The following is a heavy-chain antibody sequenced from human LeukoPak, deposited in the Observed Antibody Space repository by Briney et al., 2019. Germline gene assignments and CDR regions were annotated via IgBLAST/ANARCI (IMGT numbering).Heavy chain of an antibody. CDR3: ARRNDFGI. V-gene: IGHV4-59*08. CDR1: GGSISGDH. Sequence: SETLSLTCTVSGGSISGDHWNWIRQPPGKGLEWIGYVYSSGNTNYNPSLKSRVTISIDTSRNQFSLKLSSVTAADTAVYYCARRNDFGIWGQGTMVTVSS. J-gene: IGHJ3*02. CDR2: VYSSGNT.